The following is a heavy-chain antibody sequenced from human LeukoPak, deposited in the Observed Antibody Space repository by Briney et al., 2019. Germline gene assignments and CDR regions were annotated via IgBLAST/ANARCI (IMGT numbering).Heavy chain of an antibody. CDR1: GASMSNYH. CDR2: IYYSGST. D-gene: IGHD4-17*01. J-gene: IGHJ4*02. CDR3: ARRDYALDY. Sequence: SETLSLTCAVSGASMSNYHWSWIRQPPGKGLEYIGYIYYSGSTNYNPSLKSRVTISLDTSKNQFSLNLRSVTAADTAVYYCARRDYALDYWGQGTLVTVSS. V-gene: IGHV4-59*01.